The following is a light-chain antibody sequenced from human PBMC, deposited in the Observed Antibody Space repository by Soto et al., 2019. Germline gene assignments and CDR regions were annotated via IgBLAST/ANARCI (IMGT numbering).Light chain of an antibody. CDR3: GSFTTSTTLV. J-gene: IGLJ1*01. Sequence: QSVLTQPASVSGSPGQSITISCTGTTGDVGAYNYVSWYQQHPGKAPRVMIYEVSYRPSGVSNRFSGSRSGNTASLTISGLQAEDEADYYCGSFTTSTTLVFGTGTKVTVL. V-gene: IGLV2-14*01. CDR1: TGDVGAYNY. CDR2: EVS.